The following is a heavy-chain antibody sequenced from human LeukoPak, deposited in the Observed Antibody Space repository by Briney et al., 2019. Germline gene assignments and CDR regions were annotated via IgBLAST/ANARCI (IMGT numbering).Heavy chain of an antibody. CDR1: GFIFTTYL. V-gene: IGHV5-10-1*01. Sequence: GESLKISCQGSGFIFTTYLISWVRQMPGKGLEWMGRIYPSDSYTNYSPSFQGRVTISADKSISTAYLQLTSLRASDTAIYYCARHFYSGYDLIDYWGQGALVTAS. CDR2: IYPSDSYT. CDR3: ARHFYSGYDLIDY. D-gene: IGHD5-12*01. J-gene: IGHJ4*02.